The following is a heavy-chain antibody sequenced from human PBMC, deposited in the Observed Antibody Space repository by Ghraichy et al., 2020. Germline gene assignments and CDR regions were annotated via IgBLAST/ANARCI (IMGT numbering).Heavy chain of an antibody. Sequence: ETLSLTCTASGFNFRNYALAWVRQAPGKGLEWVSGISGSGGSTSYPDSVKGRFSISRDNSKNTLYLQVNSLRAEDTAVYYCARELAMLTPAPLDYWGQGTLVTVSS. CDR1: GFNFRNYA. J-gene: IGHJ4*02. V-gene: IGHV3-23*01. CDR3: ARELAMLTPAPLDY. D-gene: IGHD3-16*01. CDR2: ISGSGGST.